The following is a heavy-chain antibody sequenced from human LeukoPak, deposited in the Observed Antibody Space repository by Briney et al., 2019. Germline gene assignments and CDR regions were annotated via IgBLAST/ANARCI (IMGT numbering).Heavy chain of an antibody. CDR3: ARRAGAYSHPYDY. V-gene: IGHV3-66*04. Sequence: GGSLRLSCATSGFTVSNNYMSWVRQAPGKGLEWVSVIYRSGNTYYADSVKGRFTISRDDSKNTLYLQMNSLRAEDTAVYYCARRAGAYSHPYDYWGQGTLVTVSS. CDR2: IYRSGNT. D-gene: IGHD4/OR15-4a*01. J-gene: IGHJ4*02. CDR1: GFTVSNNY.